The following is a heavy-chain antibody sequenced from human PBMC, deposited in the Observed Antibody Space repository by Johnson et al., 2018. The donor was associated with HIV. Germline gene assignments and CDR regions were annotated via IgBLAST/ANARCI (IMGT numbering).Heavy chain of an antibody. V-gene: IGHV3-23*04. Sequence: VQLVESGGGLVQPGGSLRLSCAASGFTFSSYAMSWVRQAPGKGLEWVSAISGSGGRTYYADSVKGRFTISRYNSKHTLYLQMNSLRAEDTAVYYCEKAYSSSWYPVGMDDAFDIWGQGTMVTVSS. D-gene: IGHD6-13*01. CDR1: GFTFSSYA. CDR3: EKAYSSSWYPVGMDDAFDI. J-gene: IGHJ3*02. CDR2: ISGSGGRT.